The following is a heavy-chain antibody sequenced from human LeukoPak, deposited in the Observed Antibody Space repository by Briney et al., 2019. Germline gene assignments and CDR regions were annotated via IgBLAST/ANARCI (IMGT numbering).Heavy chain of an antibody. V-gene: IGHV3-33*01. CDR3: ARDPYYYDSSGLLTPYYFDY. Sequence: GGSLRLSCAASGFTFSTYGMHWVRQAPGKGLEWVAVIWYDGSNKYYADSVKGRFTISRDNSKNTLYLQMNSLRAEDTAVYYCARDPYYYDSSGLLTPYYFDYWGQGTLVTVSS. CDR1: GFTFSTYG. J-gene: IGHJ4*02. D-gene: IGHD3-22*01. CDR2: IWYDGSNK.